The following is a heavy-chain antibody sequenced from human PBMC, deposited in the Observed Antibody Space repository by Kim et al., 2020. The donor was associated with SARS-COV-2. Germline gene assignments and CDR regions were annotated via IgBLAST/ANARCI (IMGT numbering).Heavy chain of an antibody. V-gene: IGHV4-39*01. D-gene: IGHD4-17*01. Sequence: SETLSLTCTVSGGSISSNSFYWDWIRQPPGKELEWIGSIHYTGSTHYNPSVMGRVTISIDPSKNQFSLRMSSVTAAETAVYYCARLTGMITATTERAYEIWGQGTMVTVSS. CDR2: IHYTGST. CDR3: ARLTGMITATTERAYEI. J-gene: IGHJ3*02. CDR1: GGSISSNSFY.